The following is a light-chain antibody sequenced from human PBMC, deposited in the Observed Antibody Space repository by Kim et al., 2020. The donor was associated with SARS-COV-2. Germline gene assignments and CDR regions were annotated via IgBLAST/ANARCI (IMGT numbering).Light chain of an antibody. CDR2: EVD. V-gene: IGKV2-29*02. CDR1: QSLLYSDGKTY. J-gene: IGKJ1*01. CDR3: MQGTHLRT. Sequence: EIVMTQTPLSLSVSPGQPASISCKSSQSLLYSDGKTYLNWYLQKPGQSPQLLIYEVDSRFAGVPDRFSGSGSGTDFTLKISRVEAEDVGLYYCMQGTHLRTFGQGTKVDIK.